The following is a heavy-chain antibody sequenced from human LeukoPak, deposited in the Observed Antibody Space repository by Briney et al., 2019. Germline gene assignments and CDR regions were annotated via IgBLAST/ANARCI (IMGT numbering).Heavy chain of an antibody. D-gene: IGHD3-10*01. CDR2: ISYDGSNK. CDR3: AKAPVLWFGELFSPDFDY. CDR1: GFTFSSYA. V-gene: IGHV3-30-3*01. J-gene: IGHJ4*02. Sequence: PGRSLRLSCAASGFTFSSYAMHWVRQAPGKGLEWVAVISYDGSNKYYADSVKGRFTISRDNSKNTLYLQMNSLRAEDTAVYYCAKAPVLWFGELFSPDFDYWGQGTLVTVSS.